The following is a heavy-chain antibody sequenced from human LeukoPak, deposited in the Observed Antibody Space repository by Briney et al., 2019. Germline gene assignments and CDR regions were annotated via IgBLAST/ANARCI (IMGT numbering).Heavy chain of an antibody. J-gene: IGHJ4*02. V-gene: IGHV4-59*01. CDR3: ASGGGYASPVGY. CDR2: IYHSGST. Sequence: PSETLSLTCTRSVGSISTYYWSWLRQPPGKGLEGIGYIYHSGSTNYNPSLTSRVTISVDTSKNQFSLKLSSVTAADTAVYYCASGGGYASPVGYWGQGALVTVSS. CDR1: VGSISTYY. D-gene: IGHD5-12*01.